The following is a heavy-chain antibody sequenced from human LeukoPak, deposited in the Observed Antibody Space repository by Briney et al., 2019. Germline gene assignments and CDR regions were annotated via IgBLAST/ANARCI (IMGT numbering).Heavy chain of an antibody. CDR3: ARDSGVGDFDY. Sequence: GGSLRLSCAASGFTFRSHWMTWVRQAPGKGLEWVANIKHDGSEKYYVDSVKGRFTISRDNAKNSPYLQMNSLRAEDTAVYYCARDSGVGDFDYWGQGTLVTVSS. CDR1: GFTFRSHW. J-gene: IGHJ4*02. D-gene: IGHD3-16*01. CDR2: IKHDGSEK. V-gene: IGHV3-7*01.